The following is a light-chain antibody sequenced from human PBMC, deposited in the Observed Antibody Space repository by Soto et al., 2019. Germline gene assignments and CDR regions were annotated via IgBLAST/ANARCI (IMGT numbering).Light chain of an antibody. CDR3: QRYGSSPLT. CDR2: GAT. Sequence: EIVLTQSPGTLSLSPGERATLSCRASQSVSSNNLAWYQQRLGQAPRPLIYGATSRATGIPDRFSGSGSGTDFTLTINRLEPEDFAVYYCQRYGSSPLTFGGGTKVDIK. V-gene: IGKV3-20*01. J-gene: IGKJ4*01. CDR1: QSVSSNN.